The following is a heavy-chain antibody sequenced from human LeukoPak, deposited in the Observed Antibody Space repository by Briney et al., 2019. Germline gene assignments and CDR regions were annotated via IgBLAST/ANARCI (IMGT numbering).Heavy chain of an antibody. CDR3: AKAACSSTSCYFDY. CDR1: GYTFTSYY. V-gene: IGHV3-30*18. Sequence: SCKASGYTFTSYYMHWVRQAPGKGLEWVAVISYDGSNKYYADSVKGRFTISRDNSKNTLYLQMNSLRAEDTAVYYCAKAACSSTSCYFDYWGQGTLVTVSS. J-gene: IGHJ4*02. D-gene: IGHD2-2*01. CDR2: ISYDGSNK.